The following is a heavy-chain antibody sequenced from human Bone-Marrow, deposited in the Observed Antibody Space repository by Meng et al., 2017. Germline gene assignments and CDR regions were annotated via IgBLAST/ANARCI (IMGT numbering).Heavy chain of an antibody. D-gene: IGHD3-10*01. Sequence: GESLKISCAASGFTFVNYAMSWVRQAPGKGLEWVSAISGSGGSTYYADSVKGRFTISRDNSKNTLYLQMNSLRAEDTAVYYCAKDRVEVLYYYGSGSYYNNWFDPWGQGTLVTVSS. CDR3: AKDRVEVLYYYGSGSYYNNWFDP. V-gene: IGHV3-23*01. J-gene: IGHJ5*02. CDR1: GFTFVNYA. CDR2: ISGSGGST.